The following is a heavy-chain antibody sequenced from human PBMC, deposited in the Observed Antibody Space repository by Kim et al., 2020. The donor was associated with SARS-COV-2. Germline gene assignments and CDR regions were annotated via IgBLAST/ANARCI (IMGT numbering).Heavy chain of an antibody. Sequence: SETLSLTCTVSGGSLSSSSYYWGWIRQPPGKGLEWIGTASYSGNTYYNPSLNSLVTISVDTSKNQVSLQLGSVTAADTAVYYCARPQRYSSGWYF. CDR2: ASYSGNT. V-gene: IGHV4-39*01. J-gene: IGHJ2*01. CDR1: GGSLSSSSYY. D-gene: IGHD6-19*01. CDR3: ARPQRYSSGWYF.